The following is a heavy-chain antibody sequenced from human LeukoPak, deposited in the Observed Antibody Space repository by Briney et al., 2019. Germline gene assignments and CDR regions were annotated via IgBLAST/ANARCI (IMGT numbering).Heavy chain of an antibody. CDR2: ICHTGST. CDR3: AREGRWGMKYYFDF. CDR1: GGSFTGHY. J-gene: IGHJ4*02. V-gene: IGHV4-59*11. Sequence: SETLSLTCNVSGGSFTGHYWSWVRQSPEKGLEWIGQICHTGSTHYNPSLRSRFAISVDTSKNKFFLNVKSVTAADTAVYYCAREGRWGMKYYFDFWGQGTLVIVSS. D-gene: IGHD4-23*01.